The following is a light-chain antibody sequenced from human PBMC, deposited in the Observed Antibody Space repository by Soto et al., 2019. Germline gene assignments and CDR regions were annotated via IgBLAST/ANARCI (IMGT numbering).Light chain of an antibody. CDR3: QQRSNGIT. V-gene: IGKV3-11*01. CDR1: QSVSSSY. J-gene: IGKJ5*01. CDR2: DAS. Sequence: EIVLTQSPGTLSLSPGERATLSCRASQSVSSSYLAWYQQKPGQAPRLLIYDASNRATGIPARFIGSGSGTDFTLTLSSIEPEEFAVDDCQQRSNGITGGQGTRLEIK.